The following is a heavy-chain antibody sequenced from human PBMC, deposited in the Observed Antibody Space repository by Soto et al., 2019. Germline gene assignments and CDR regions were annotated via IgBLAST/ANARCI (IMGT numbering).Heavy chain of an antibody. V-gene: IGHV3-73*02. CDR3: TRHDAGYCSGGSCFYYYGMDV. D-gene: IGHD2-15*01. CDR2: IRSKANSYAT. J-gene: IGHJ6*02. CDR1: GFTFSGSA. Sequence: EVQLVESGGGLVQPGGSLKLSCAASGFTFSGSAMHWVRQASGKGLEWVGRIRSKANSYATAYAASVKGRFTISRDDSKNTAYLQMNSLKTEDTAVYYCTRHDAGYCSGGSCFYYYGMDVWGQGTTVTVSS.